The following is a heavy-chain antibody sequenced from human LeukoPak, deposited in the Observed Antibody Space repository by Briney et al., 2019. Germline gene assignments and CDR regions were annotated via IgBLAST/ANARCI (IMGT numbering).Heavy chain of an antibody. CDR3: ARGWGYSYGYYPRFDY. CDR1: GYTFTGYY. V-gene: IGHV1-2*02. J-gene: IGHJ4*02. Sequence: GASVKVSCKASGYTFTGYYMHWVRQAPGQGLEWMGWINPNSGGTNYAQKFQGRVTMIRDTSISTAYMELSRLRSDDTAVYYCARGWGYSYGYYPRFDYWGQGTLVTVSS. CDR2: INPNSGGT. D-gene: IGHD5-18*01.